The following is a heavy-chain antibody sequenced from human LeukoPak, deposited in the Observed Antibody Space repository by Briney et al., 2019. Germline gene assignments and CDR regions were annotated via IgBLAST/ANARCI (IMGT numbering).Heavy chain of an antibody. Sequence: ASVKVSCKASGYTFTGYYMHWVLQAPGQGLEWMGWINPNSGGTNYAQKFQGRVTMTRDTSISTAYMELSRLRSDDTAVYYCASPDSSGYYYDYWGQGTLVTVSS. D-gene: IGHD3-22*01. V-gene: IGHV1-2*02. CDR3: ASPDSSGYYYDY. CDR2: INPNSGGT. J-gene: IGHJ4*02. CDR1: GYTFTGYY.